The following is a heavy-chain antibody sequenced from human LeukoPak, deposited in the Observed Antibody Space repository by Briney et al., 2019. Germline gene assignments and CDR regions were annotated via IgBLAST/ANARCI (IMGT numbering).Heavy chain of an antibody. Sequence: PGGSLRLSCAASGCRFNNYAMHWVRQPPGTGLEWVAVISKDGSQEYYAYSVKGRFTISRDNSKHTLYLQMNSLRSEDTAVYYCAREVYSYALDALDLWGQGTMVTVSS. J-gene: IGHJ3*01. CDR2: ISKDGSQE. CDR3: AREVYSYALDALDL. D-gene: IGHD5-18*01. V-gene: IGHV3-30*04. CDR1: GCRFNNYA.